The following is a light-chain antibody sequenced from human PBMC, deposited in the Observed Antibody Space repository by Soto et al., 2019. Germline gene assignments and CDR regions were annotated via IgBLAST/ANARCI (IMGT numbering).Light chain of an antibody. J-gene: IGLJ2*01. Sequence: QSALTQPRSVSGSPGQSVTISCTGTNSDVGGYNFVSWYQQHPDKAPKFMIYDVSKRPSGVPDRFSGSKSGNTASLTISGLQAEDEADYYCCSYAGSFTLVFGGGTKLTVL. CDR3: CSYAGSFTLV. CDR2: DVS. CDR1: NSDVGGYNF. V-gene: IGLV2-11*01.